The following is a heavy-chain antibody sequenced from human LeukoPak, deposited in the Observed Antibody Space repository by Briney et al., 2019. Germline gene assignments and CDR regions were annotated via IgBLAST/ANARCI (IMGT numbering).Heavy chain of an antibody. D-gene: IGHD3-10*01. CDR1: GFTFSYFD. Sequence: GTSLRLSCAASGFTFSYFDMHWVRQAPGKGLEWVATICYDGSNKSYADSVKGRFTISRDNSKKTLHLQMNSLRTEDTAVYYCARGLSYGSGTSPANWLDPWGQGTLVTVSS. J-gene: IGHJ5*02. V-gene: IGHV3-33*01. CDR3: ARGLSYGSGTSPANWLDP. CDR2: ICYDGSNK.